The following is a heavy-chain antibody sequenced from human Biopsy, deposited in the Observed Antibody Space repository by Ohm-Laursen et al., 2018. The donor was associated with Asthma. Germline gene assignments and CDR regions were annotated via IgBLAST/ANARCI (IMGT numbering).Heavy chain of an antibody. CDR3: AKSADYYDSTDYLDF. J-gene: IGHJ4*01. D-gene: IGHD3-22*01. CDR2: ISWNSGNI. CDR1: GFAFNNSS. V-gene: IGHV3-9*01. Sequence: SLRLPCSASGFAFNNSSMTWVRQAPGKGLEWVSSISWNSGNIDYADSVKGRFTISRDNAKNSLYLQMQSLRPEDTAFYYCAKSADYYDSTDYLDFWGRGTLVTVSS.